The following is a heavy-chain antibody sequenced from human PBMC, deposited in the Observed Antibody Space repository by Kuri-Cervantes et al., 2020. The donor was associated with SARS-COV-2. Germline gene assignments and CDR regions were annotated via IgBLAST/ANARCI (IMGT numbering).Heavy chain of an antibody. V-gene: IGHV3-23*01. D-gene: IGHD6-6*01. CDR2: ISGSGGST. CDR1: GFTFSSYA. J-gene: IGHJ6*03. CDR3: ARRIRIAARPHYMDV. Sequence: GESLKISCAASGFTFSSYAMSWVRQAPGKGLEWVSAISGSGGSTYYADSVKGRFTISRDNSKNMLYLQMNSLRAEDTAVYYCARRIRIAARPHYMDVWGKGTTVTVSS.